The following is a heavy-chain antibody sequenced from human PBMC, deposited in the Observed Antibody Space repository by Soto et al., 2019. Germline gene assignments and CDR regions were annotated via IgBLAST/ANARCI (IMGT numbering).Heavy chain of an antibody. CDR2: VNPGGYST. D-gene: IGHD5-12*01. J-gene: IGHJ4*02. CDR1: GFTFTSYS. CDR3: AKDLRAGSGYDFDY. V-gene: IGHV3-23*01. Sequence: EVQLLQSGGGLVQPGGSLRLSCAASGFTFTSYSMTWVRQTPGKGLEWVAAVNPGGYSTYYADSVKGRFTISRDNSNKTLYLQMNSLRAEETAVYYCAKDLRAGSGYDFDYRDQGTLVTVSS.